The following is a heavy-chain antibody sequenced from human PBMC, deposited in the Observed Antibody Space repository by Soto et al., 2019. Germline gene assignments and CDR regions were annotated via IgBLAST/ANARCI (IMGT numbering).Heavy chain of an antibody. Sequence: QVQLQESGPELVKPSQTLSLTCTVSGGSISSGGYYWSWIRQHPGKGLEWIGYIYYSGSTYYNPSLKSRVTISVDTSKNQFSLKLSSVTAADTAVYYCARVEVVTAVFNFDYWGQGTLVTVSS. CDR2: IYYSGST. J-gene: IGHJ4*02. D-gene: IGHD2-21*02. CDR1: GGSISSGGYY. V-gene: IGHV4-31*03. CDR3: ARVEVVTAVFNFDY.